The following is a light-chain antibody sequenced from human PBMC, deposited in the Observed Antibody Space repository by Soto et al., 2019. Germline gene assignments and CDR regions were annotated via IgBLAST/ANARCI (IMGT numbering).Light chain of an antibody. Sequence: QAVVTQPPSVSGAPGQRVTISCTGSSSNIGAIYDVYWYQQLPGKAPKLLIYGNSNRPSGVPDRFSGSKSGTSASLAITGLQAEDEADYYCQSYDSSLSGSVFGGGTQLTVL. J-gene: IGLJ2*01. CDR1: SSNIGAIYD. CDR2: GNS. CDR3: QSYDSSLSGSV. V-gene: IGLV1-40*01.